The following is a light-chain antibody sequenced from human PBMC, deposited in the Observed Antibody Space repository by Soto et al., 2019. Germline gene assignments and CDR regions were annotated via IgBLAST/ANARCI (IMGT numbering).Light chain of an antibody. CDR2: SNN. V-gene: IGLV1-44*01. Sequence: QLVLTQPPSASGTPGQRVTISCSGSSSNIGSKTVNWYQQLPGTAPKLLMYSNNQRPSGVPDRFSGSKSGTSASLAISGLQSEDEADYYCAAWDDSLNGVVFGGGTQLTVL. J-gene: IGLJ2*01. CDR1: SSNIGSKT. CDR3: AAWDDSLNGVV.